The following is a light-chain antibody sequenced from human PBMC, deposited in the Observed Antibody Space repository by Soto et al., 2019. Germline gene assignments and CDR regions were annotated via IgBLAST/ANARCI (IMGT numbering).Light chain of an antibody. CDR2: DAS. Sequence: DVQMTQSPSTLSASVGDRVTITCRASQSISNWLAWYQQKPGKAPKLLIFDASTLEGGVPSRFSGSASGTEFTLTISSLQPDDCGSYYCQQYNTYSRTFGQGTKVDIK. J-gene: IGKJ1*01. V-gene: IGKV1-5*01. CDR3: QQYNTYSRT. CDR1: QSISNW.